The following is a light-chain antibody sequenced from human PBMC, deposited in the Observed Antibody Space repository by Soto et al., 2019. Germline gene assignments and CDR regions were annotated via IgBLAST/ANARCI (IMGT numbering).Light chain of an antibody. CDR2: DNN. CDR1: SSNIGNNY. Sequence: QSVLTQPPSVSAAPGQKVTISCSGRSSNIGNNYVSWYQQFPGTAPKLLIYDNNKRPSGIADRFSGSKSGTSATLGITGLQTGDEADYYCGAWDSSLSGGMLFGGGTKVTVL. J-gene: IGLJ2*01. V-gene: IGLV1-51*01. CDR3: GAWDSSLSGGML.